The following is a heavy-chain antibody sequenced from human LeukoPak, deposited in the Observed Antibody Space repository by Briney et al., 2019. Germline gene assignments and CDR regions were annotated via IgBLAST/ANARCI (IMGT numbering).Heavy chain of an antibody. D-gene: IGHD6-19*01. J-gene: IGHJ3*02. CDR1: GYTLSNHA. Sequence: ASVKVSCKGSGYTLSNHAFSWVRQAPGQGLEWMGWISADNGNTNYAPKLQGRVTMTTDTSTSTAYMELGGLRSDDTAVYYCARPPQGYSTGKNAFDIWGQGTMVTVSS. V-gene: IGHV1-18*04. CDR3: ARPPQGYSTGKNAFDI. CDR2: ISADNGNT.